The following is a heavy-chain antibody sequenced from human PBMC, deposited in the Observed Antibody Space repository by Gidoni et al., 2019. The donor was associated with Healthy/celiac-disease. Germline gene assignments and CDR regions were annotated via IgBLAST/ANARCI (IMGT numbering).Heavy chain of an antibody. CDR3: ARDAYCSGGSCLKIDY. V-gene: IGHV3-21*01. CDR1: GFTFRSYS. J-gene: IGHJ4*02. CDR2: ISSRSSYI. D-gene: IGHD2-15*01. Sequence: EVQLVESGGGLVKPGGSLRLSCAASGFTFRSYSMNWVRQAPGKGLEWVSSISSRSSYIYYEDSGKGRFTISRDNAKNSLYLQMNSLRAEDTAVYYCARDAYCSGGSCLKIDYWGQGTLVTVSS.